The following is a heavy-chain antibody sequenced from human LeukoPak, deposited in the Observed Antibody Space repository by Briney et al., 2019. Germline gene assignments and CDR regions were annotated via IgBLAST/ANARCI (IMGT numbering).Heavy chain of an antibody. CDR3: ATVVPAATWFDP. J-gene: IGHJ5*02. CDR1: GGSFSGYY. V-gene: IGHV4-34*01. D-gene: IGHD2-2*01. CDR2: INHSGST. Sequence: SETLSLTCAVYGGSFSGYYWSWIRQPPGKGLEWIGEINHSGSTNYNPSLKSRVTISVDTSKNQFSLKLSSVTAADTAVYYCATVVPAATWFDPWGQGTLVTVSS.